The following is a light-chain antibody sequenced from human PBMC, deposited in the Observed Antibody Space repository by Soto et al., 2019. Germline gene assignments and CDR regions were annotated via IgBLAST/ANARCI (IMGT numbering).Light chain of an antibody. CDR1: QSISSW. V-gene: IGKV1-5*03. J-gene: IGKJ1*01. CDR2: KAS. Sequence: DIQMTQSPSTLSASVGDRVTITFRASQSISSWLAWYQQKPGKAPKLLIYKASSLESGVPSRFSGSGSGTEFTLTISSLQPDDFATFYCQQYKSYSRTFGQGTKVDIK. CDR3: QQYKSYSRT.